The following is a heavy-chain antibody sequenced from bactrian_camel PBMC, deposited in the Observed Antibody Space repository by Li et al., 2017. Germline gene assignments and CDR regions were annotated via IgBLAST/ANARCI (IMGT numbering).Heavy chain of an antibody. CDR3: AVRGDCTSSYCRCDRGIIGTH. CDR1: GFTFSSYD. V-gene: IGHV3S40*01. CDR2: INAGGGAP. J-gene: IGHJ4*01. D-gene: IGHD2*01. Sequence: DVQLVESGGGLVQPGGSLRLSCAASGFTFSSYDMNWVRQAPGKGLEWVSAINAGGGAPSVADSVKGRFTISRDNANNTLYLQANSLESEDTAVYYCAVRGDCTSSYCRCDRGIIGTHWGQGTQVTVS.